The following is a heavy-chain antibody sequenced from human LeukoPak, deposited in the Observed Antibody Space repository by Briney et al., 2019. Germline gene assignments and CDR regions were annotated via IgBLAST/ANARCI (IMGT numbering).Heavy chain of an antibody. V-gene: IGHV4-34*01. CDR2: INHSGST. D-gene: IGHD6-19*01. J-gene: IGHJ3*02. Sequence: SETLSLTCAVYGGSFSGYYWSWIRQPPGQGLEWIGEINHSGSTNYNPSLKSRVTISVDTSKNQFSLKLSSVTAADTAVYYCARRFRQSGWDDAFDIWGQGTMVTVSS. CDR1: GGSFSGYY. CDR3: ARRFRQSGWDDAFDI.